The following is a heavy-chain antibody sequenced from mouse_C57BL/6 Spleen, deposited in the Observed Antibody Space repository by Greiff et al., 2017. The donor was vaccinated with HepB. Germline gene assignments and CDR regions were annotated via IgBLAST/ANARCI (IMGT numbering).Heavy chain of an antibody. CDR3: ARHYYGSRGDAMDY. J-gene: IGHJ4*01. V-gene: IGHV1-78*01. D-gene: IGHD1-1*01. Sequence: VQLQQSDAELVKPGASVKISCKVSGYTFTDHTIHWMKQRPEQGLEWIGYIYPRDGSTKYNEKFKGKATLTADKSSSTAYMQLNSLTSEDSAVLYCARHYYGSRGDAMDYWGQGTSVTVSS. CDR2: IYPRDGST. CDR1: GYTFTDHT.